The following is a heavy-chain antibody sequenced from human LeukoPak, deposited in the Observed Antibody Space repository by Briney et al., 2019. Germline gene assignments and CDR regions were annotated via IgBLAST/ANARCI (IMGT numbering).Heavy chain of an antibody. D-gene: IGHD5-18*01. V-gene: IGHV1-24*01. CDR3: ATRGYSYGYYGY. CDR2: FDPEDGET. Sequence: ASVKVSCKVSGYTLTELSMHWVRQAPGKGLEWMGGFDPEDGETIYAQKFQGRVTMTEDISTDTAYMELSSLRSEDTAVYYCATRGYSYGYYGYWGQGTLVTVSS. J-gene: IGHJ4*02. CDR1: GYTLTELS.